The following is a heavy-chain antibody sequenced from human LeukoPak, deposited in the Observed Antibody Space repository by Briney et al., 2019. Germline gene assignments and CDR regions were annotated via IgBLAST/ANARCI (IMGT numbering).Heavy chain of an antibody. J-gene: IGHJ6*02. CDR3: ARGRSNYYGMDV. Sequence: TSETPSLTCSVSDGSINSYYWNWIWRPPGKGLEWIGYIYYNGNTNYSPSLKSRVTMSVDTSKNLFSLKVSSVTAADTAVYYCARGRSNYYGMDVWGQGTTVTVSS. D-gene: IGHD1-26*01. CDR2: IYYNGNT. CDR1: DGSINSYY. V-gene: IGHV4-59*01.